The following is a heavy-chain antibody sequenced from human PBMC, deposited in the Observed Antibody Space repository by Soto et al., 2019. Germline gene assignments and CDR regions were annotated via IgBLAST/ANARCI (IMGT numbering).Heavy chain of an antibody. J-gene: IGHJ4*02. D-gene: IGHD3-22*01. Sequence: TSETLSLTCTVSGGSITSSSYYWGWIRQPPGKGLEWIGSIFYSGSTYYNPSLKSRVTISVDTFKNQFSLKLSSVTAADTAVYYCARDSSGYYYARFDYWGQGSLVTVSS. V-gene: IGHV4-39*02. CDR3: ARDSSGYYYARFDY. CDR2: IFYSGST. CDR1: GGSITSSSYY.